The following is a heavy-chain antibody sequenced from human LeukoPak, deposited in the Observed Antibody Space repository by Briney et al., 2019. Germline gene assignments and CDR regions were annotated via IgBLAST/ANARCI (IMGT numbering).Heavy chain of an antibody. CDR3: ARERYYYDSDYYYVKYFDY. Sequence: LSLTCAVYGGSFSGYYWSWIRQPPGKGLEWVSYISSSASTIYYADSVKGRFTISKDNAENSLYLQMNSLRAEDTAVYYCARERYYYDSDYYYVKYFDYWGQETLVTVSS. J-gene: IGHJ4*02. D-gene: IGHD3-22*01. CDR1: GGSFSGYY. V-gene: IGHV3-11*01. CDR2: ISSSASTI.